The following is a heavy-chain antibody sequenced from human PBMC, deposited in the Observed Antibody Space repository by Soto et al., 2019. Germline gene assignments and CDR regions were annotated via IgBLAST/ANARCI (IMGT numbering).Heavy chain of an antibody. CDR2: IDPSDSYT. V-gene: IGHV5-10-1*01. D-gene: IGHD3-22*01. J-gene: IGHJ4*02. CDR1: GYSFTSYW. Sequence: PGESLKISCKGSGYSFTSYWISWVRQMPGKGLEWMGRIDPSDSYTNYSPSFQGHVTISADKSISTAYLQWSSLKASDTAMYYCAISLTYYYDSSGYRGFDYWGQGTLVTVSS. CDR3: AISLTYYYDSSGYRGFDY.